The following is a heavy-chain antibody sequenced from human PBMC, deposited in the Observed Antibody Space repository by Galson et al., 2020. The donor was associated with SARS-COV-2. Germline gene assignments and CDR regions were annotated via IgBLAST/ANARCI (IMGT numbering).Heavy chain of an antibody. CDR1: GYRFTSYW. D-gene: IGHD2-8*01. Sequence: SLKISCKASGYRFTSYWIGWVRQMPGKGLEWMGIVFPGDSETRYSPSFQGQVTISADKSISTAYLQWSSLKASDSAMYYCARHTADCSNGICYADYYHGMDVWGQGTTVTVS. CDR2: VFPGDSET. V-gene: IGHV5-51*01. CDR3: ARHTADCSNGICYADYYHGMDV. J-gene: IGHJ6*02.